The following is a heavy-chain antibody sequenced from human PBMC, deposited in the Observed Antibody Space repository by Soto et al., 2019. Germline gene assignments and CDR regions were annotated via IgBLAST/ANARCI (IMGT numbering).Heavy chain of an antibody. Sequence: SETLSLTCAVYGGSFSGYYWSWIRQPPGKGLEWIGEINHSGSTNYNPSLKSRVTISVDTSKNQFSLKLSSVTAADTAVYYCARGDESFFHNLDYWGQGTLVTVSS. D-gene: IGHD3-16*02. V-gene: IGHV4-34*01. CDR3: ARGDESFFHNLDY. CDR2: INHSGST. J-gene: IGHJ4*02. CDR1: GGSFSGYY.